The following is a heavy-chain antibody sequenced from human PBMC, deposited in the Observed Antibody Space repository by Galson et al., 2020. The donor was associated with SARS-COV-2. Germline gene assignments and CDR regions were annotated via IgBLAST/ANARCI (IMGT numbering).Heavy chain of an antibody. V-gene: IGHV4-30-4*07. D-gene: IGHD3-3*01. Sequence: SETLSLTCAVSGGSISSGGYSWSWIRQPPGKGLEWIGYIYYSGSTYYNPSLKSRVTISVDTSKNQFSLKLSSVTAADTAVYYCARVTQFTIFGVDIRGDYFDYWGQGTLVTVSS. J-gene: IGHJ4*02. CDR3: ARVTQFTIFGVDIRGDYFDY. CDR2: IYYSGST. CDR1: GGSISSGGYS.